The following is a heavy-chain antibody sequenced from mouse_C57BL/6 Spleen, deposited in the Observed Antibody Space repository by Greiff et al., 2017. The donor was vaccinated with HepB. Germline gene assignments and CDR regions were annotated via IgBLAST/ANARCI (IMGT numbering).Heavy chain of an antibody. CDR3: ATEDGNPYYLDY. Sequence: VQLQQSGAELVKPGASVKISCKASGYAFSSYWMNWVKQRPGKGLEWIGQIYPGDGDTNYNGKFKGKATLTADKSSSTAYMQLSSLTSEDSAVYFWATEDGNPYYLDYWGQGTTLTVSS. J-gene: IGHJ2*01. D-gene: IGHD2-1*01. V-gene: IGHV1-80*01. CDR1: GYAFSSYW. CDR2: IYPGDGDT.